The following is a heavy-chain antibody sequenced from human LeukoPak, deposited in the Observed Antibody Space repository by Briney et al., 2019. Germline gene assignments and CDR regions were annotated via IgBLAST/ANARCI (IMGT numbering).Heavy chain of an antibody. D-gene: IGHD4-23*01. CDR3: AREGGYGYGGNHGGY. J-gene: IGHJ4*02. CDR1: GGTFSSYA. V-gene: IGHV1-69*13. CDR2: IIPIFGTA. Sequence: SVKVSCKASGGTFSSYAISWVRQARGQGLEWMGGIIPIFGTANYAQKFQGRVTITADESTSTAYMALSSLRSEDTAVYYWAREGGYGYGGNHGGYWGQGTLVTVSS.